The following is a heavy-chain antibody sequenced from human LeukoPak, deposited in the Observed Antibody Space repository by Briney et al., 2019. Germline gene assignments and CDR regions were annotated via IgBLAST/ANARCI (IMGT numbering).Heavy chain of an antibody. CDR2: INPNSGGT. J-gene: IGHJ3*02. CDR3: AREAPNDSSGYLDDAFDI. D-gene: IGHD3-22*01. Sequence: GESLKVSCKASGYTFTGYYMHWVRQAPGQGLEWMGRINPNSGGTNYAQKFQGRVTMTRDTSISTAYMALSRLRSDDTAVYYCAREAPNDSSGYLDDAFDIWGQGTMVTVSS. V-gene: IGHV1-2*06. CDR1: GYTFTGYY.